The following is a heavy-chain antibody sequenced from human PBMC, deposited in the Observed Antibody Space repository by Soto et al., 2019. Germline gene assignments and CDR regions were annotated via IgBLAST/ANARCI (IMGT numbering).Heavy chain of an antibody. CDR1: GFTVSSYG. V-gene: IGHV3-30*18. CDR3: AKDAVPGDGVWLAHD. Sequence: GGSLRLSCAASGFTVSSYGMHWVRHAPGQGLEWVAVISYDGSNKYYADSVTGRLTIYRDNSAYSVYLQMTNWRVEDTAVYYCAKDAVPGDGVWLAHDWGRGTVVTVSS. J-gene: IGHJ4*02. CDR2: ISYDGSNK. D-gene: IGHD4-17*01.